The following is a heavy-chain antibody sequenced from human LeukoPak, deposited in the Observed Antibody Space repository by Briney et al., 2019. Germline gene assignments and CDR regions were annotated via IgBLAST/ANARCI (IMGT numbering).Heavy chain of an antibody. CDR3: ATTHVVVTANFDY. Sequence: GRSLRLSCAASGFTFSSYAMHWVRQAPGKGLEWVAVISYDGSNKYYADSVKGRFTISRDNSKNTLYLQMNSLRVEDTAVYYCATTHVVVTANFDYWGQGTLVTVSS. V-gene: IGHV3-30-3*01. D-gene: IGHD2-21*02. CDR2: ISYDGSNK. J-gene: IGHJ4*02. CDR1: GFTFSSYA.